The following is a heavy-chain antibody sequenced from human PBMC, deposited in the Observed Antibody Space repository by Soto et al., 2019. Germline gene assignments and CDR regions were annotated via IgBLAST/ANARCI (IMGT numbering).Heavy chain of an antibody. Sequence: SETLSLTCTVSSAPVSSSTYTWGWIRQPPGKGLEGIGSIHYSGSTYYNPSLNSRVTVSDDTSTNQFSLTLSSVTAADTAVYYCARGWWEREGYVMDVWGQGTTVTVSS. CDR2: IHYSGST. D-gene: IGHD1-26*01. J-gene: IGHJ6*02. CDR3: ARGWWEREGYVMDV. CDR1: SAPVSSSTYT. V-gene: IGHV4-39*07.